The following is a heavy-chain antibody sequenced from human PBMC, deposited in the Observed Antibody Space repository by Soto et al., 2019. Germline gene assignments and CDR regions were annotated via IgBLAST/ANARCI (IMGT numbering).Heavy chain of an antibody. J-gene: IGHJ4*02. D-gene: IGHD6-19*01. CDR2: ISWNSGSI. CDR1: GFTFGDYA. CDR3: AKSHTTSGWYVTTDY. Sequence: GGSLRLSCAASGFTFGDYAMQWVRQAPGKGLEWVSAISWNSGSIDYADSVKGRFTISRDNAKNSLYLQMNSLRAEDTAWYYCAKSHTTSGWYVTTDYWGQGTRVTVSS. V-gene: IGHV3-9*01.